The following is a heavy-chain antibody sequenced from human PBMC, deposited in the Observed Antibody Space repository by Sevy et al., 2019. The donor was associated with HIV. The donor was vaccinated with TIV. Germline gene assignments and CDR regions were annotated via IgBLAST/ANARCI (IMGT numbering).Heavy chain of an antibody. J-gene: IGHJ6*02. CDR2: IRYDGSSK. D-gene: IGHD2-15*01. CDR1: GFTFSSYG. Sequence: GGSLRLSCAASGFTFSSYGMHWVRQAPGKGLEWVAFIRYDGSSKYYADSVKGRFTISRDNSKNTLYLQMNSLRAEDTAVYYSAKELGYCSGGSCYLSVGMDVWGQGTTVTVSS. CDR3: AKELGYCSGGSCYLSVGMDV. V-gene: IGHV3-30*02.